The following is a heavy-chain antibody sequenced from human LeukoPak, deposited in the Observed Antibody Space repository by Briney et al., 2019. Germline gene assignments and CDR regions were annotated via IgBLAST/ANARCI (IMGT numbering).Heavy chain of an antibody. CDR3: ASQAGYYDSSGYYKDAFDI. Sequence: GGSLRLSCAASGFTFNYYSMNSVRPAPGKGLEWVSSISRSTTYVYYADLVKGRFTISRENAKNSLSLQMNSLRAEDTAVYYCASQAGYYDSSGYYKDAFDIWGQGTMVTVSS. J-gene: IGHJ3*02. V-gene: IGHV3-21*01. CDR2: ISRSTTYV. D-gene: IGHD3-22*01. CDR1: GFTFNYYS.